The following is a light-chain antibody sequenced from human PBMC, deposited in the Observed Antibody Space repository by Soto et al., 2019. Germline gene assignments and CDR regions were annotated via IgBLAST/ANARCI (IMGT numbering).Light chain of an antibody. J-gene: IGKJ4*01. CDR1: QDISSW. V-gene: IGKV1D-12*01. CDR2: AAS. Sequence: DIQMTQSPSSVSASVGDRVTITCRASQDISSWLAWYQHKPGKAPSLLIYAASSLQSGVPSRFRGSGSETDFALTIAGLESEDFATYYCQQANSFPLTFGGGTKVEIK. CDR3: QQANSFPLT.